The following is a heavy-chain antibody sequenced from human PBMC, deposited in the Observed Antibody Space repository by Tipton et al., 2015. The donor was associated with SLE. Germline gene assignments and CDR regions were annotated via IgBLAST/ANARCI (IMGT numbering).Heavy chain of an antibody. J-gene: IGHJ4*02. Sequence: TLSLTCTVSGDSVSSSNYYWGWIRQPPGKGLEWIGTIFYGESTYYNPSLKSRVTISIDTSKNHFSLKLTSVTAADTAVYYCARGLFPWELFYWGQGTLVTVSS. D-gene: IGHD1-26*01. V-gene: IGHV4-39*02. CDR1: GDSVSSSNYY. CDR3: ARGLFPWELFY. CDR2: IFYGEST.